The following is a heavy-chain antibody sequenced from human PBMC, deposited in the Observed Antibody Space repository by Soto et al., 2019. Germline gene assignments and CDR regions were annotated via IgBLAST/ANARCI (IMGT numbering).Heavy chain of an antibody. CDR3: AKALYYYDNSGLAY. CDR2: INIYSGDA. CDR1: GYTFTSYG. V-gene: IGHV1-18*01. J-gene: IGHJ4*02. Sequence: QVRLEQSGPEVKKTGASVKVSCKASGYTFTSYGISWVRQAPGQGLEWMGWINIYSGDANYAQSFQDRVTMTKDTSTNTVYMEMRTLRSDDTAGYYCAKALYYYDNSGLAYWGQGTLVTVSS. D-gene: IGHD3-22*01.